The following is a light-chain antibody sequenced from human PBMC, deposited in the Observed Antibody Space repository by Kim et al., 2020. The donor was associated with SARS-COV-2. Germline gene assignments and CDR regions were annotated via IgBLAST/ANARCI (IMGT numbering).Light chain of an antibody. V-gene: IGLV3-1*01. CDR3: QAWDSSVVV. Sequence: SYELTQPPSVSVSPGQTASITCSGDKLGDKYACWYQQKPGQSPVVVIYQDDKQPSGIPERFSGSNSGNTATLTISGTQAMDEADYYCQAWDSSVVVFGGGTQLTVL. CDR2: QDD. J-gene: IGLJ2*01. CDR1: KLGDKY.